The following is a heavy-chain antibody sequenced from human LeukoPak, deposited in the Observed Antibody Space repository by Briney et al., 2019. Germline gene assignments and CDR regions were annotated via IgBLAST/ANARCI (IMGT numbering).Heavy chain of an antibody. D-gene: IGHD1-26*01. V-gene: IGHV4-59*08. CDR3: ARSYSDYYYGMDV. CDR2: IYYSGST. J-gene: IGHJ6*02. Sequence: SETLSLTCTVSGGSISSYYWSWIRQPPGKGLEWIGYIYYSGSTNYNPSLKSRVTISVDTSKSQFSLKLSSVTAADTAVYYCARSYSDYYYGMDVWGQGTTVTVSS. CDR1: GGSISSYY.